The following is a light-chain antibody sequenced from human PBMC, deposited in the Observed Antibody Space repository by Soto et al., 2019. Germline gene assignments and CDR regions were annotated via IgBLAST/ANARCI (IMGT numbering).Light chain of an antibody. V-gene: IGKV1-5*03. J-gene: IGKJ2*01. CDR1: QSISSW. CDR3: QQYKSYPYT. Sequence: DIQMTQSPSTLSASVGDRVTITCRASQSISSWLAWYQQKPGKAPKLLIYKASSLESGVPSRFSGSRSGTEFTLTISSLQPDDFATYYCQQYKSYPYTFGQGTKVDIK. CDR2: KAS.